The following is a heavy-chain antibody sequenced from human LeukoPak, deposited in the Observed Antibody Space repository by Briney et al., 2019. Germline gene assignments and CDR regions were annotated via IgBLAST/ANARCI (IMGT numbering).Heavy chain of an antibody. CDR1: GGSISSYY. D-gene: IGHD6-6*01. Sequence: SETLSLTCTVSGGSISSYYWSWIRQPPGKGLEWIGFIYYSGSTNYSPSLKSRVTISVDRSKNQFSLKLSSVTAADTAVYYCARGYSKAARQDYWGQGTLVTVSS. V-gene: IGHV4-59*12. CDR2: IYYSGST. J-gene: IGHJ4*02. CDR3: ARGYSKAARQDY.